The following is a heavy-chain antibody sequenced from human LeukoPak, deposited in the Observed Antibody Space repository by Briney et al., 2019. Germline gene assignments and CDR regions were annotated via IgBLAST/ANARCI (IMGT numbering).Heavy chain of an antibody. J-gene: IGHJ4*02. CDR2: INAGNGNT. CDR3: AREAPRYCSGGSCYFDY. V-gene: IGHV1-3*01. D-gene: IGHD2-15*01. Sequence: ASVKVSCKASGYTFTSYAMHWVRQAPGQRLEWMGWINAGNGNTKYSQKFQGRVTITRDTSASTAYMELSSLRSEDTAVYYCAREAPRYCSGGSCYFDYWGQGTLVTVSS. CDR1: GYTFTSYA.